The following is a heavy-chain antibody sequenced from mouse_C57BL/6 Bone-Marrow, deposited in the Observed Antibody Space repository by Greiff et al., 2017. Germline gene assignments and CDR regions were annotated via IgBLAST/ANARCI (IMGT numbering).Heavy chain of an antibody. Sequence: QVQLQQSDAELVKPGASVKISCTVSGYTFTYHTIHWMKQRPEPGLEWIGYIYPRDGRTKYNEKFKGKATLTADKSSSTAYMQLNSLTSEDSAVYCCARWGWFPYFDYWGQGTTLTVSA. CDR1: GYTFTYHT. CDR2: IYPRDGRT. J-gene: IGHJ2*01. V-gene: IGHV1-78*01. CDR3: ARWGWFPYFDY. D-gene: IGHD1-1*02.